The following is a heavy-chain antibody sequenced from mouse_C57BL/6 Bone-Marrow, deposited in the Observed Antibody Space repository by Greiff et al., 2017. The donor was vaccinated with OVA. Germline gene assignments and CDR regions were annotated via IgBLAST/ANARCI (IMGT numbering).Heavy chain of an antibody. D-gene: IGHD3-2*02. CDR1: GYTFTSYW. V-gene: IGHV1-50*01. CDR2: IDPSDSYT. Sequence: VQLQQPGAELVKPGASVKLSCKASGYTFTSYWMQWVKQRPGQGLEWIGEIDPSDSYTNYNQKFKGKATLTVDTSSSTAYMQLSSLTSEDSAVYYCASRGSGFDYWGQGTTLTVSS. CDR3: ASRGSGFDY. J-gene: IGHJ2*01.